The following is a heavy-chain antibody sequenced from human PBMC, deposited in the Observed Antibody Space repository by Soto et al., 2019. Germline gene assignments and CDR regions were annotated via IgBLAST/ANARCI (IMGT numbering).Heavy chain of an antibody. Sequence: VQLVESGGGVVQPGRSLRLSCAASGFTFSSYGMHWVRQAPGKGLEWVAVRWYDGSNKYYADSVKGRFTISRDKSKNTLYLQMNSLRAEDTAVYYCARDGYCSGGSCYSVPVFDYWGQGTLVTVSS. D-gene: IGHD2-15*01. CDR2: RWYDGSNK. J-gene: IGHJ4*02. CDR3: ARDGYCSGGSCYSVPVFDY. CDR1: GFTFSSYG. V-gene: IGHV3-33*01.